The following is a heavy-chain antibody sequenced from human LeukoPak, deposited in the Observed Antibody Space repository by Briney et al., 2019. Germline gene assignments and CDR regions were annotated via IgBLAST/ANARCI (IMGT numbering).Heavy chain of an antibody. CDR3: AKDIINRYGSVRMTQVVGPFDY. J-gene: IGHJ4*02. CDR2: ISWNSGSI. CDR1: GFTFDDYA. Sequence: QPGGSLRLSSAASGFTFDDYAMHWVRQAPGKGLEWVSGISWNSGSIGYADSVKGRFTISRDNAKNSLYLQMNGLRAEDTALYYCAKDIINRYGSVRMTQVVGPFDYWGQGTLVTVSS. D-gene: IGHD3-10*01. V-gene: IGHV3-9*01.